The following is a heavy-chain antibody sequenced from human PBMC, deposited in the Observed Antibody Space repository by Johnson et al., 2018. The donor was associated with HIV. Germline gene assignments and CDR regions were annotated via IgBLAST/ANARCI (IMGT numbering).Heavy chain of an antibody. D-gene: IGHD3-16*02. V-gene: IGHV3-15*01. CDR3: STDQAGDYVWGSYRYAFDI. CDR2: IKSNTDGVTP. J-gene: IGHJ3*02. Sequence: VQLVESGGGLVKPGGSLRLSCVASGFTFSSAWMSWVRQAPGKGLEWVGRIKSNTDGVTPDYAAPVTGRFTISRDDSKNALFLQMNSLKTEDTAVYFCSTDQAGDYVWGSYRYAFDIWGQGTKVTVSS. CDR1: GFTFSSAW.